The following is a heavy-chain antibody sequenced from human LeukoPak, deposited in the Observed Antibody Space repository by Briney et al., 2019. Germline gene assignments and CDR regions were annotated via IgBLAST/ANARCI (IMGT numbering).Heavy chain of an antibody. CDR1: GYRFTSHA. CDR3: AKWNEAAAGFDY. V-gene: IGHV1-3*02. D-gene: IGHD6-13*01. Sequence: ASVKVSCKASGYRFTSHAMHWVRQAAGQRLEWMGWSNTDSGNTRYSQEFQGRVTITRDTSASTGYMELSSLRSEDTAVYYCAKWNEAAAGFDYWGQGTLVTVSS. CDR2: SNTDSGNT. J-gene: IGHJ4*02.